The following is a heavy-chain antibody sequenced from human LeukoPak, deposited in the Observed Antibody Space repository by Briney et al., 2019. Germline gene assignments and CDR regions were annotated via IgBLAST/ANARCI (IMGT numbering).Heavy chain of an antibody. CDR2: IYTSGST. CDR1: GGSISSYY. Sequence: SETLSLTCTVSGGSISSYYWSWIRQPAGKGLEWIGRIYTSGSTNYNPSLKSRVTMSVDTSNNQFSLKLSSVTAADTAVYYCATGVHRITAAGDYYFDYWGQGTLVTVSS. J-gene: IGHJ4*02. D-gene: IGHD6-13*01. CDR3: ATGVHRITAAGDYYFDY. V-gene: IGHV4-4*07.